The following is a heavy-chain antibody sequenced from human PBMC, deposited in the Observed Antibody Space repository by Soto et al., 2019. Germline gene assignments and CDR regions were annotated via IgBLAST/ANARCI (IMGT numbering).Heavy chain of an antibody. V-gene: IGHV1-18*01. J-gene: IGHJ4*02. CDR1: GYTFTGYG. D-gene: IGHD3-22*01. CDR3: ARGGYYYDSSGYYSDY. CDR2: ISGYNANT. Sequence: QVQLVQSGAEVKKPGASVKVSCKASGYTFTGYGIGWVRQAPGQGLEWKGWISGYNANTNYPQKLQGRITMTTDTSTSTAYMELRSLRSDDTAVYYCARGGYYYDSSGYYSDYWGQGTLVTVYS.